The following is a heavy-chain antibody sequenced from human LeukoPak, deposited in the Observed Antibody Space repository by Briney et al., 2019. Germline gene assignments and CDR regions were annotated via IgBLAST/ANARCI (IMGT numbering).Heavy chain of an antibody. D-gene: IGHD3-10*01. CDR3: AKDDYFGSGNYEGPFDS. CDR2: INWNSGSI. J-gene: IGHJ4*02. Sequence: PGGSLRLSCAVSGFTFDDYAMHWVRQAPGKGLEWVSGINWNSGSIGYADSVKGRFTISRDNAKNSLYLQMNSLRAEDTALYYCAKDDYFGSGNYEGPFDSWGQGTLVTVSS. V-gene: IGHV3-9*01. CDR1: GFTFDDYA.